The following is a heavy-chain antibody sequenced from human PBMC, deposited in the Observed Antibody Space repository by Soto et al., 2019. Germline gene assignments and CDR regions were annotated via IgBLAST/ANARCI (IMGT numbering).Heavy chain of an antibody. D-gene: IGHD2-15*01. CDR1: GFTFSIYA. CDR2: ISYDGSNK. V-gene: IGHV3-30-3*01. J-gene: IGHJ3*02. Sequence: GSLRLSGAASGFTFSIYAMHWVLQAPCKGLEWVAVISYDGSNKYYADSVKGRFTISRDNSKNTLYLQMNSLRAEDTAVYYCARAGPKDIVVVVAATHDAFDIWGQGTMVTVSS. CDR3: ARAGPKDIVVVVAATHDAFDI.